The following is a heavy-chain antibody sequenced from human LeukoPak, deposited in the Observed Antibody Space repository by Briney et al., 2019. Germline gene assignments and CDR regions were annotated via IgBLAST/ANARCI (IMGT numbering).Heavy chain of an antibody. CDR3: ARGRTRVVDSSSWYWDY. Sequence: ETLSLTCIVSGGSISSSSYYWGWIRQPPGKGLEWVSSISSSSSYIYYADSVKGRFTISRDNAKNSLYLQMNSLRAEDTAVYYCARGRTRVVDSSSWYWDYWGQGTLVTVSS. J-gene: IGHJ4*02. D-gene: IGHD6-13*01. CDR2: ISSSSSYI. CDR1: GGSISSSS. V-gene: IGHV3-21*01.